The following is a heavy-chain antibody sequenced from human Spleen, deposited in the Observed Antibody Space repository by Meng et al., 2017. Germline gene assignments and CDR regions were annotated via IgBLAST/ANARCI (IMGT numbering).Heavy chain of an antibody. J-gene: IGHJ4*02. CDR3: ARVDHYESFGYKPTYYFGY. D-gene: IGHD3-22*01. CDR2: INPNTGGT. Sequence: ASVKVSCKASGYTFTGYYIHWVRQAPGQGLEWMGRINPNTGGTDFAQKFQGRVTMTRDTSVSTAYMELSSLRSDDTAVYFCARVDHYESFGYKPTYYFGYWGQGTLVTVSS. V-gene: IGHV1-2*06. CDR1: GYTFTGYY.